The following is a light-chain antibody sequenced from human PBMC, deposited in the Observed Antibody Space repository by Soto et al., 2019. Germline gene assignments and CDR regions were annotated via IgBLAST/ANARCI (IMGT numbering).Light chain of an antibody. CDR3: MQALQTPYS. V-gene: IGKV2-28*01. CDR2: LGS. CDR1: QSLLHSNGYNY. J-gene: IGKJ2*03. Sequence: DIVMTQSPLSLPVTPGEPASISCRSSQSLLHSNGYNYLDWYLQKPGQSPQLLIYLGSNRASGVPDRFSGSGLGTDFTLKISRVEAEDVGVYYCMQALQTPYSVGEGTKLEIK.